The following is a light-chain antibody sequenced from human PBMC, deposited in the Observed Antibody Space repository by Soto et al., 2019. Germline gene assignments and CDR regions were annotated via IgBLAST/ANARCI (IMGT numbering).Light chain of an antibody. CDR3: QQYNSIQKT. V-gene: IGKV1-5*03. CDR2: KAS. Sequence: DIQMTQSPSTLSASVGDRVTITCRASQSISRWLAWGQQKPGKAPKLLIYKASSLESGVPSRFSASGSGTEFTLTISSLQPDDFATYYCQQYNSIQKTFGQGTKVEIK. J-gene: IGKJ1*01. CDR1: QSISRW.